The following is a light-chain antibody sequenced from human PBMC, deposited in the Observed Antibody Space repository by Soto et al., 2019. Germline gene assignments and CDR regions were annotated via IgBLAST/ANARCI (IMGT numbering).Light chain of an antibody. V-gene: IGKV3-11*01. CDR1: QSVSSY. CDR3: QQRSNWGHT. Sequence: EIVLTQSPATLSLSPGERATLSCRASQSVSSYLAWYQQKPGQAPRLLIYGASNRATGIPARFSGSGSGTDFTLTISSLEPEDFAVYYCQQRSNWGHTFGGGTKVDIK. CDR2: GAS. J-gene: IGKJ4*01.